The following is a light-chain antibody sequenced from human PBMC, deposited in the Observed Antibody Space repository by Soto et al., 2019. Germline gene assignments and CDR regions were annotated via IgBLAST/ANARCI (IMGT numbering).Light chain of an antibody. Sequence: EVVLTQSPATLSLSQGDRATLSCRASQSVTIKLAWYQQRPGQAPRLLIYDASTRATGIPARFSGSGSGTDFTLTISSLEPEDFAVYFCQQYNNRKTFGQGTKVDI. CDR1: QSVTIK. V-gene: IGKV3-11*01. CDR2: DAS. CDR3: QQYNNRKT. J-gene: IGKJ1*01.